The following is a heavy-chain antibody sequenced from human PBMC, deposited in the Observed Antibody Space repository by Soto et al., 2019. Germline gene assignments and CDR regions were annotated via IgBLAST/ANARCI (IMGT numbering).Heavy chain of an antibody. D-gene: IGHD2-15*01. CDR1: GFTFSSYA. V-gene: IGHV3-64D*08. CDR3: VKDLRYCSGGSCYSMGSAFDI. J-gene: IGHJ3*02. Sequence: GGSLRLSCSASGFTFSSYAMHWVRQAPGKGLEYVSAISSNGGSTYYADSVKGRFTISRDNSKNTLYLQMSSLRAEDTAVYYCVKDLRYCSGGSCYSMGSAFDIWGQGTMVTVSS. CDR2: ISSNGGST.